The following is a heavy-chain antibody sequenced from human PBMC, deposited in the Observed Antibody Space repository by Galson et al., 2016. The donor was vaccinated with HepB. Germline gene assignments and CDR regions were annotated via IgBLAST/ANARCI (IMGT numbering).Heavy chain of an antibody. J-gene: IGHJ3*01. V-gene: IGHV5-51*01. CDR1: GYRFTGQW. CDR2: IYPGDSDT. Sequence: QSGAEVKKPGESLKISCKASGYRFTGQWIGWVRQTPEKGLEWMGIIYPGDSDTRYSPSFQGQVTISADKSITTAYLQWSSPKASDTAMYYCARLANHFDGSGDDPFDFWGQGTMVTVSS. D-gene: IGHD3-3*01. CDR3: ARLANHFDGSGDDPFDF.